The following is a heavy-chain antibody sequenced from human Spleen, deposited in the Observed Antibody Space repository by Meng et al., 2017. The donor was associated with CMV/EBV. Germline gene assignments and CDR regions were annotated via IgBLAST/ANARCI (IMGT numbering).Heavy chain of an antibody. D-gene: IGHD3-10*01. V-gene: IGHV3-7*01. CDR2: IKQDGSEK. CDR1: GFTFSSYW. J-gene: IGHJ6*02. Sequence: GGSLRLSCAASGFTFSSYWMSWVRQAPGKGLEWVANIKQDGSEKYYVDSVKSRFTISRDNAKNSLYLQMNSLRAEDTAVYYCARGDYYRSENFYHPRPLYYYAMAVWGQGTTVTVSS. CDR3: ARGDYYRSENFYHPRPLYYYAMAV.